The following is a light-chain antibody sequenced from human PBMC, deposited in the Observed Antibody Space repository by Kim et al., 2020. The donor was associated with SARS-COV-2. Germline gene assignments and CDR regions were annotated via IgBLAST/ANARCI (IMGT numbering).Light chain of an antibody. CDR1: QGISSY. V-gene: IGKV1-8*01. J-gene: IGKJ2*01. CDR3: QQYYSYPYT. CDR2: TAS. Sequence: SASTGDRVTSTCRASQGISSYLAWYQQKPGKAPNLLIYTASTLQSGVPSRFSGSGSGTDFTLTISCLQSEDVATYYCQQYYSYPYTFGQGTKLEI.